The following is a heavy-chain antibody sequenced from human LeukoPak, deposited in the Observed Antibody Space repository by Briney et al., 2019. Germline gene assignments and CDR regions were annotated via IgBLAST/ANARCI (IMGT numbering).Heavy chain of an antibody. Sequence: GGSLRLSCAASGFTFSSYAMSWVRQAPGKGLEWVSAISGSGGSTYYADSVKGRFTISRDNSRNTLYLQMNSLRAEDTAVYYCARWLRGIADEDGVDVWGQGTTVTVSS. V-gene: IGHV3-23*01. D-gene: IGHD6-13*01. CDR1: GFTFSSYA. CDR2: ISGSGGST. J-gene: IGHJ6*02. CDR3: ARWLRGIADEDGVDV.